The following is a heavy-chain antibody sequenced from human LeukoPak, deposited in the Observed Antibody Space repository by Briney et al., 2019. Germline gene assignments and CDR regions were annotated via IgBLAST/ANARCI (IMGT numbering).Heavy chain of an antibody. D-gene: IGHD2-2*01. CDR3: AAAGYCSSTSGSPYYYYGMDV. CDR2: IVVGSGNT. J-gene: IGHJ6*02. Sequence: SVKVSCKASGFTFTSSAMQWVRQARGQRLEWIGWIVVGSGNTNYAQKFQERVTITRDMSTSTAYMELSSLRSEDTAVYYCAAAGYCSSTSGSPYYYYGMDVWGQGTTVTVS. CDR1: GFTFTSSA. V-gene: IGHV1-58*02.